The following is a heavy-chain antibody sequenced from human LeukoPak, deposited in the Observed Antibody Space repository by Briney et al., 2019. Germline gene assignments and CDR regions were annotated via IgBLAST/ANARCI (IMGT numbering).Heavy chain of an antibody. V-gene: IGHV4-59*01. CDR3: ARVWGGTYYDILTGPKKGAFDI. D-gene: IGHD3-9*01. J-gene: IGHJ3*02. CDR1: GGSISSYY. CDR2: IYYSGST. Sequence: SETLSLTCTVSGGSISSYYWSWIRQPPGKGLEWIGYIYYSGSTNYNPSLKSRVTISVDTSKNQFSLKLSSVTAADTAVYYCARVWGGTYYDILTGPKKGAFDIWGQGTMVSVSS.